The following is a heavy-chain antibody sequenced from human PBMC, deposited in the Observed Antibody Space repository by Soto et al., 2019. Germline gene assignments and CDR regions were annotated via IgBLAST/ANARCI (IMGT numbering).Heavy chain of an antibody. J-gene: IGHJ5*02. CDR2: IYHSGST. Sequence: SETLSLTCAVSGGSISSSNWWSWVRQPPGKGLEWIGEIYHSGSTNYNPSLKSRVTISVDKSKNQFSLKLSSVTAADTAVYYCARDARRGLWFGEFADPWGQGTLVTVSS. D-gene: IGHD3-10*01. CDR3: ARDARRGLWFGEFADP. CDR1: GGSISSSNW. V-gene: IGHV4-4*02.